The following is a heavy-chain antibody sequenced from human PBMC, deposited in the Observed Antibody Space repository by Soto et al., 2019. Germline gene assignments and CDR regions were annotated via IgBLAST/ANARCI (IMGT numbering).Heavy chain of an antibody. CDR2: IWYDGSNK. J-gene: IGHJ6*02. CDR1: GFTFSSYG. V-gene: IGHV3-33*01. CDR3: ARARGYYYGMDV. D-gene: IGHD3-10*01. Sequence: QVQLVESGGGVVQPGRSLRLSCAASGFTFSSYGMHWVRQAPGKGLEWVAVIWYDGSNKYYADSVKGRFLISRDNSKNTLYLQMNSLRAEDTAVYYCARARGYYYGMDVWGQGTTVTVSS.